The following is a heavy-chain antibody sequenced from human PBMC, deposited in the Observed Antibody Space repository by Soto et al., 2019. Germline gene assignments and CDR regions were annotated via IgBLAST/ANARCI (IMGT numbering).Heavy chain of an antibody. Sequence: EVQQVESGGGLVQPGGSLRLSCAASGFTFSSYWMHWVRQAPGKGLVWVSRINSDGSTTSYADSVQGRFTISRDNAKNTLYLQMNNLRAEDTAVYYCARVGIGNYHLDYWGQGTLVTVSS. D-gene: IGHD1-7*01. CDR1: GFTFSSYW. J-gene: IGHJ4*02. CDR2: INSDGSTT. V-gene: IGHV3-74*01. CDR3: ARVGIGNYHLDY.